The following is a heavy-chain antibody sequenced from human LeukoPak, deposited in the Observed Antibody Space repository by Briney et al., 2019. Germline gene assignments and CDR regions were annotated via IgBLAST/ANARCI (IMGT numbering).Heavy chain of an antibody. CDR1: GFTFSSHA. V-gene: IGHV3-23*01. D-gene: IGHD5-18*01. CDR3: AKDRGYSYGYDYYGVDV. CDR2: ISHSGGST. J-gene: IGHJ6*02. Sequence: GGSLRLSCAASGFTFSSHAMSWVRQAPGKGLDWVPSISHSGGSTHYADSVKGRFTISRDNSKNTLYLQMNNLRAEDTAVYYCAKDRGYSYGYDYYGVDVWGQGTTVTVSS.